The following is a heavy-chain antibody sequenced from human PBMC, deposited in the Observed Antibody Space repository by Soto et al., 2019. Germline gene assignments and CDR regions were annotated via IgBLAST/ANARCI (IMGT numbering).Heavy chain of an antibody. J-gene: IGHJ4*02. CDR3: AKERSSGWGRDY. CDR1: GFTFSTYA. Sequence: EVQLLESGGGLVQPGGSLRLSCAASGFTFSTYAMNWVRQAPGKGLEWVSGISGSGDSTYYADSVKGRFTVSRDNSKNTLYLPMNSLRAEDTAVVYCAKERSSGWGRDYWGQGTLVTVSS. V-gene: IGHV3-23*01. CDR2: ISGSGDST. D-gene: IGHD6-19*01.